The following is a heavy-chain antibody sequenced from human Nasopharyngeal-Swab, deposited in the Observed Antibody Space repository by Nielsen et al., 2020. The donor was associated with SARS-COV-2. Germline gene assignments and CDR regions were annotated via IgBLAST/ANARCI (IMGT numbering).Heavy chain of an antibody. J-gene: IGHJ4*02. V-gene: IGHV3-9*01. CDR2: ISWNSGNI. D-gene: IGHD1-1*01. CDR1: GFTFDDYA. Sequence: GGSLRLSCAASGFTFDDYAMHWVRQVPGKGLEWVSRISWNSGNIIYADSVRGRFTISRDNTKKILLLEMNSLRPEDTAFYYCSKGACSTNCNFEFWGQGTLVTVSS. CDR3: SKGACSTNCNFEF.